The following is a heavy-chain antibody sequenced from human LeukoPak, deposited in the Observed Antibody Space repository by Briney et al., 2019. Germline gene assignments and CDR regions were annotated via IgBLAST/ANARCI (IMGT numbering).Heavy chain of an antibody. D-gene: IGHD3-3*01. J-gene: IGHJ6*02. V-gene: IGHV1-18*01. Sequence: ASVKVSCKASGYTFTSYGISWVRQAPGQGLEWMGWISANNGDTDYPPKLQDRVTMTTDTYTSTAYMELSSLRSEDTAVYYCAKDWGHDFWSGYPYGMDVWGQGTTVTVSS. CDR1: GYTFTSYG. CDR2: ISANNGDT. CDR3: AKDWGHDFWSGYPYGMDV.